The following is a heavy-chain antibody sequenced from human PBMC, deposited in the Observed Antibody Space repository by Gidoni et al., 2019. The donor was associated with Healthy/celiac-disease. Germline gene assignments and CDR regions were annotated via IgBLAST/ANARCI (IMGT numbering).Heavy chain of an antibody. Sequence: EVQLVESGGGLVKPGGSLRRSCAASGFTFSSYSMNWVRQAPGKGLEWVSSISSSSSYIYYADSVKGRFTISRDNAKNSLYLQMNSLRAEDTAVYYCASLFRVLGYYYYGMDVWGQGTTVTVSS. CDR2: ISSSSSYI. V-gene: IGHV3-21*01. J-gene: IGHJ6*02. D-gene: IGHD2-21*01. CDR3: ASLFRVLGYYYYGMDV. CDR1: GFTFSSYS.